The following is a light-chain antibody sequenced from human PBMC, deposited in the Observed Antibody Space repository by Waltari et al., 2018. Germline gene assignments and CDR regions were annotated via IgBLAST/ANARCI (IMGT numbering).Light chain of an antibody. CDR2: GAS. Sequence: EIVLTQSPGTLSLSPGERATLSCRASQSVSSSYLAWYQHRPGQAPRLLIYGASSRATGIPDRFSGSGSGTDFTLTINRLEPEDFAVYYCQQTSSWPLTFGGGTKVEIK. V-gene: IGKV3-20*01. J-gene: IGKJ4*01. CDR1: QSVSSSY. CDR3: QQTSSWPLT.